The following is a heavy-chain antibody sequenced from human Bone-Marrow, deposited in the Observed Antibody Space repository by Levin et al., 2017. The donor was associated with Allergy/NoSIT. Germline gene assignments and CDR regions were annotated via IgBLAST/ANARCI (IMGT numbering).Heavy chain of an antibody. V-gene: IGHV1-18*01. CDR3: ARAPADMHVVVGASRLDF. J-gene: IGHJ4*02. CDR2: ISAYNGIT. D-gene: IGHD2-15*01. Sequence: ASVKVSCKSSGYRFTSFGFTWVRQAPGQGLEWMAWISAYNGITKYSQKLQGRLTLTTDTFTTASYMELERLTPDDTAVYFCARAPADMHVVVGASRLDFGGQGTPVT. CDR1: GYRFTSFG.